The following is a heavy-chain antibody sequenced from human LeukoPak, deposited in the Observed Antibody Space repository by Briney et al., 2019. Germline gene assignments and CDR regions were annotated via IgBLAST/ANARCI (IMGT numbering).Heavy chain of an antibody. CDR1: GFTFSSYA. CDR3: AREGGYSFDY. J-gene: IGHJ4*02. CDR2: ISYDGSNK. V-gene: IGHV3-30-3*01. D-gene: IGHD5-18*01. Sequence: GGSLRLSCAASGFTFSSYAMHWVRQAPGKGLEWVAVISYDGSNKYYADSVKGRFTISRDNSKNTLYLQMNSLRAEDTAVYYCAREGGYSFDYWGQGTPVTVSS.